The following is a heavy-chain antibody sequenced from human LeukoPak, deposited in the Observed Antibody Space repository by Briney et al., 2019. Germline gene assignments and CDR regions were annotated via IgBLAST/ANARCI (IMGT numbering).Heavy chain of an antibody. CDR1: GFTFSNYP. D-gene: IGHD1-1*01. J-gene: IGHJ5*02. CDR2: ISDNGGST. CDR3: ARLQGNWSIPA. Sequence: PGGSLRLSCSASGFTFSNYPLHWVRQAPGKGLEYVSAISDNGGSTYYADSVKGRFTISRDISKNMLYLQMNSLRAEDTAVYYCARLQGNWSIPAWGQGTLVTVSS. V-gene: IGHV3-64*04.